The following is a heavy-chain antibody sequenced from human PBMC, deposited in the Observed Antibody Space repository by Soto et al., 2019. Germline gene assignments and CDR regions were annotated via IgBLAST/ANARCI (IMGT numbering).Heavy chain of an antibody. Sequence: SETLSLTCAVSGGSIRSNNWWSWVRQPPGKGLEWIGEIFHSGSTNYNPSLKTRVTISVDKSKNQFSLKLSSVTAADTAVYYSARVYSGSYSDYWGQGTLVTVSS. D-gene: IGHD1-26*01. CDR2: IFHSGST. CDR3: ARVYSGSYSDY. V-gene: IGHV4-4*02. CDR1: GGSIRSNNW. J-gene: IGHJ4*02.